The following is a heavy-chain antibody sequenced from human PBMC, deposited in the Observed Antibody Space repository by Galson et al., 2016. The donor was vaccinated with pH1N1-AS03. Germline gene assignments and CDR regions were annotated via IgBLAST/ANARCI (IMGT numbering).Heavy chain of an antibody. J-gene: IGHJ4*02. CDR2: IIGAGGVP. V-gene: IGHV3-23*01. CDR3: AKDKEAVADRRGYFFDD. CDR1: GFTFSSYA. Sequence: AASGFTFSSYAMSWVRQAPGEGLEWVASIIGAGGVPYYAGSVKGRFAVSRDTSENTVYLQLDRLRAEDTAVYYCAKDKEAVADRRGYFFDDWGQGTLVTVSS. D-gene: IGHD6-19*01.